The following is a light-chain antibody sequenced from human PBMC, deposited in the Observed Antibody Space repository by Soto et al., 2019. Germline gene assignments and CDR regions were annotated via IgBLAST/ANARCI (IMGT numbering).Light chain of an antibody. CDR1: QSVGSS. J-gene: IGKJ4*01. CDR3: QQRSNWSMLT. V-gene: IGKV3-11*01. Sequence: EIVLTQSPATLSLSPGERATLSCRASQSVGSSFAWYQQIPGQAPRLLIHDTSNMATDIPARFSGSGSGTDFTLTISSLEPEAFAFYYCQQRSNWSMLTFGGGTKVEIK. CDR2: DTS.